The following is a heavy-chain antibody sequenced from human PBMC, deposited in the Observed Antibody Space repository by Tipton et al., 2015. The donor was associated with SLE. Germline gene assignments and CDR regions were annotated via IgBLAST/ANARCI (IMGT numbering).Heavy chain of an antibody. D-gene: IGHD3-16*01. CDR2: INQDGSEQ. Sequence: SLRLSCAASGFAFNVYWMSWVRQAPGKGLEWVANINQDGSEQNYVDSVRGRFTISRDNAKSSVSLQINSLIVEDTAVYYCARDPNVGGPLWGQGTLVTVSS. CDR1: GFAFNVYW. V-gene: IGHV3-7*01. J-gene: IGHJ1*01. CDR3: ARDPNVGGPL.